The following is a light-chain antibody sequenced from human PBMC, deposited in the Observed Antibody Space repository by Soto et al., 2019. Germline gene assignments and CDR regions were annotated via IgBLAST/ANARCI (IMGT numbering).Light chain of an antibody. Sequence: QSALTQPRSLSGSPGQSVTISRTGASSDLGDSNFVSWYQQHPGEVPKLLIYDVNKRPSGVPDRFSGFKSGNTASLTISGLPAEDEADYYCCSYTGNWVFGVGTKLTVL. CDR3: CSYTGNWV. CDR1: SSDLGDSNF. V-gene: IGLV2-11*01. CDR2: DVN. J-gene: IGLJ3*02.